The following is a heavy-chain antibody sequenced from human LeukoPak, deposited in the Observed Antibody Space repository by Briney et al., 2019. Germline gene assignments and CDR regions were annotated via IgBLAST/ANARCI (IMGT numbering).Heavy chain of an antibody. J-gene: IGHJ4*02. CDR3: TRYSYNSGPNDY. D-gene: IGHD3-10*01. V-gene: IGHV3-7*01. Sequence: GGSLRLSCAASGFTFSTYAMSWVRQAPGKGLEWVANIKQDGSEKHYVDSVKGRFTISRDNTKTSVYLQMNSLRAEDTAFYYCTRYSYNSGPNDYWGQGTLVTVSS. CDR2: IKQDGSEK. CDR1: GFTFSTYA.